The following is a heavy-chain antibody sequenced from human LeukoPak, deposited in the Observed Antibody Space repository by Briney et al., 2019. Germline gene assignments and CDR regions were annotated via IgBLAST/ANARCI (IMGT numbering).Heavy chain of an antibody. CDR2: VSSNGAKT. CDR1: GFTFSGYA. Sequence: GGSLRLSCAASGFTFSGYAITWVRQAPGKGLEWVSAVSSNGAKTYYADSVKGRFTISRDNYKNMVFLQMNSLRAEDTAVYYCGKEEQRAITPGLDYWGQGTLVTVSS. D-gene: IGHD4-23*01. CDR3: GKEEQRAITPGLDY. V-gene: IGHV3-23*01. J-gene: IGHJ4*02.